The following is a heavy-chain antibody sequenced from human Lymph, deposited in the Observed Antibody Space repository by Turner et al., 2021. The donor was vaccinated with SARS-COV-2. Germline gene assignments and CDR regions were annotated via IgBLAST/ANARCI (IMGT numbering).Heavy chain of an antibody. Sequence: QVQLVQSGAEVKKPGSSVKVSCKASGGTFSSSALSWVRQAPGKGLEWRGGIIPLLGITNSANKFQGEVNITPDKSTSPAYMRLGTLELKETAVLFWERKASPCRGGGVHYYYYAMDVWGQGTTVTVSS. CDR2: IIPLLGIT. CDR3: ERKASPCRGGGVHYYYYAMDV. V-gene: IGHV1-69*10. J-gene: IGHJ6*02. D-gene: IGHD3-16*01. CDR1: GGTFSSSA.